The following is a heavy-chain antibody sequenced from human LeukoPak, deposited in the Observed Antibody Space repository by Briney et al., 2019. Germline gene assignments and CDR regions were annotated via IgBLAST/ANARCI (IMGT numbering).Heavy chain of an antibody. V-gene: IGHV3-30*02. CDR1: GFTFSRYG. CDR3: AKGDLTAYYPLTIDY. Sequence: GGSLRLSCAASGFTFSRYGMRWDRQAPGKGLEWVAFIRYDGSNKYYADSVKGRFTISRDDSKNTLYLQMNSLRAEDTAVYYCAKGDLTAYYPLTIDYWGQGTLVTVSS. J-gene: IGHJ4*02. D-gene: IGHD3-9*01. CDR2: IRYDGSNK.